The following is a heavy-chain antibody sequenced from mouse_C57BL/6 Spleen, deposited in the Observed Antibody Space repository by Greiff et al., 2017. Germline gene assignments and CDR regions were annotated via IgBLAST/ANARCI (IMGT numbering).Heavy chain of an antibody. V-gene: IGHV14-3*01. CDR3: ALYSDGYYRNYAMDY. CDR1: GFNIKNTY. Sequence: VQLQQPVAELVRPGASVKLSCTASGFNIKNTYMHWVKQRPEQGLEWIGRIDPANGNTKYAPKFQGKATITADTSSNTAYLHLSSLTSEDTAIYYCALYSDGYYRNYAMDYWGQGTSVTVSS. D-gene: IGHD2-3*01. CDR2: IDPANGNT. J-gene: IGHJ4*01.